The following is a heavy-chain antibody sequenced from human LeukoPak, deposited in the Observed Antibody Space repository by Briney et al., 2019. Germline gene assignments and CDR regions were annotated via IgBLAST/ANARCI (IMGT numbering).Heavy chain of an antibody. CDR3: VRHPRFNGGIKGVED. V-gene: IGHV4-39*01. Sequence: PSETLSLTCIVSGGSISGSTYYWGWIRQPPGKGLEWIGSSYPSGNTYYNPSLKSRVTMSVDTSKYQFSLKPSSVAAADTAVYYCVRHPRFNGGIKGVEDWGQGTLVSVSS. CDR1: GGSISGSTYY. J-gene: IGHJ4*02. D-gene: IGHD7-27*01. CDR2: SYPSGNT.